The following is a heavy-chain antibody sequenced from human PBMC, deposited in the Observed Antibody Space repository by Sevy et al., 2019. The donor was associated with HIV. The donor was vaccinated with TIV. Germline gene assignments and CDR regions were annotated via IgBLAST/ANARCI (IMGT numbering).Heavy chain of an antibody. CDR3: ARSPPVVVVPGAPSWFDP. CDR2: INGSGIT. J-gene: IGHJ5*02. D-gene: IGHD2-2*01. Sequence: SETLSRTCAVHDGSFSGYYWNWIRQLPGKGLEWIGEINGSGITYYNPSLKSRVTISVDTSKKQFSLKLNSVTAADTAVYFCARSPPVVVVPGAPSWFDPWGQGTLVTVSS. V-gene: IGHV4-34*01. CDR1: DGSFSGYY.